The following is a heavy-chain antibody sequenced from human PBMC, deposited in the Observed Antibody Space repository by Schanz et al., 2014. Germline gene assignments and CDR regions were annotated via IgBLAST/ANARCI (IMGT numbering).Heavy chain of an antibody. D-gene: IGHD3-9*01. Sequence: QVQLVQSGAEVKKPGSSVKVSCKASGDTFRSYTINWVRHAPGQGLEWMGRIIPITGITNYAQKFQGRVTFTADKSTSTAFLEVNSLRSEDTAVYYCAREMVRAGYYIYYWGQGTLVTVSS. J-gene: IGHJ4*02. V-gene: IGHV1-69*02. CDR1: GDTFRSYT. CDR2: IIPITGIT. CDR3: AREMVRAGYYIYY.